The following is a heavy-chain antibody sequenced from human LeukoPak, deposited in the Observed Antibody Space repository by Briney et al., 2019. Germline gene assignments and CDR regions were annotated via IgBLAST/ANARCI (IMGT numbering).Heavy chain of an antibody. V-gene: IGHV3-23*01. CDR3: AKDLSVSRAAAGVSWFDP. CDR1: GFTFSSYA. J-gene: IGHJ5*02. D-gene: IGHD6-13*01. Sequence: GGSLSLSCAASGFTFSSYAASWVRQAPGRGREWVSAISGSGGSTYYADSVKGQFTISRDNSKNTLYLQMKSLRAEDKAVYYCAKDLSVSRAAAGVSWFDPWGQGTLVTVSS. CDR2: ISGSGGST.